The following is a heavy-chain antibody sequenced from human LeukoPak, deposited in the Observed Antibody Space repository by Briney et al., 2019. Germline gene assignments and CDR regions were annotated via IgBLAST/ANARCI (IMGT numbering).Heavy chain of an antibody. D-gene: IGHD2-2*01. CDR1: GYTFTSYG. Sequence: ASVKVSCKASGYTFTSYGISWVRQAPGQGLEWMGWISAYNGNTNYAQKLQGRVTMTTDTSTSTAYVELRSLRSDDTAVYYCARVVVPAAPTFNYYYYYMDVWGKGTTVTVSS. V-gene: IGHV1-18*01. CDR2: ISAYNGNT. J-gene: IGHJ6*03. CDR3: ARVVVPAAPTFNYYYYYMDV.